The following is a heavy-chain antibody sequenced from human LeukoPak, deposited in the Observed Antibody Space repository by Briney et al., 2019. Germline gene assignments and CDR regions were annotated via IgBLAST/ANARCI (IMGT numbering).Heavy chain of an antibody. Sequence: GGSPRLSCAASGFTFSSYGMHWVRQAPGKGLEWVAVIWYDGSNKYYADSVKGRFTISRDNSKNTLYLQMNSLRAEDTAVYYCARDPENTLYSSSWYGVDYWGQGTLVTVSS. CDR1: GFTFSSYG. J-gene: IGHJ4*02. CDR3: ARDPENTLYSSSWYGVDY. CDR2: IWYDGSNK. V-gene: IGHV3-33*01. D-gene: IGHD6-13*01.